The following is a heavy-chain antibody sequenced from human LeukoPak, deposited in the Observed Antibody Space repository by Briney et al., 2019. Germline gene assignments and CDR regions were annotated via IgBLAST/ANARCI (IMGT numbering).Heavy chain of an antibody. CDR1: RYSFTSYW. D-gene: IGHD3-3*01. J-gene: IGHJ4*02. CDR2: IYPGDSDT. Sequence: GESLKISCKGSRYSFTSYWIGWVRQMPGKGLEWMGIIYPGDSDTRYSPSFQGQVTISADKSISTAYLQWSSLKASDTAMYYCAIGDFWSGYPAPDFDYWGQGTLVTVSS. V-gene: IGHV5-51*01. CDR3: AIGDFWSGYPAPDFDY.